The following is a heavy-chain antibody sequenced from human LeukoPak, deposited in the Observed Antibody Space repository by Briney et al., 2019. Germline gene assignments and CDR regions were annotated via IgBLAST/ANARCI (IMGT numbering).Heavy chain of an antibody. CDR1: GGSISSGSYY. V-gene: IGHV4-61*02. J-gene: IGHJ6*03. D-gene: IGHD1-26*01. CDR2: IYTSGST. Sequence: SETLSLTCTVSGGSISSGSYYWSWIRQPAGKGLEWIGRIYTSGSTNYNPSLKSRVTISVDTSKNQFSLKVSSVTAADTAVYYCARDSVEVGGLYYMDVWGKGTTVTVSS. CDR3: ARDSVEVGGLYYMDV.